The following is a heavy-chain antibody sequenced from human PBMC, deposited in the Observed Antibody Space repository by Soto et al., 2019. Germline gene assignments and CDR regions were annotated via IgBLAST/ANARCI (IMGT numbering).Heavy chain of an antibody. Sequence: QVQLVESGGGVVQPGRSLRLSCAASGFTFSSYGMRWVRQAPGKGLEWVAIISYDGSNKYYADSVKGRFTISRDNSKKTLYLQINSLRGEDKGVYYCGIDLWLQFSCWTHDWCRGTTVTVFS. CDR2: ISYDGSNK. V-gene: IGHV3-30*03. CDR1: GFTFSSYG. CDR3: GIDLWLQFSCWTHD. J-gene: IGHJ6*02. D-gene: IGHD3-3*01.